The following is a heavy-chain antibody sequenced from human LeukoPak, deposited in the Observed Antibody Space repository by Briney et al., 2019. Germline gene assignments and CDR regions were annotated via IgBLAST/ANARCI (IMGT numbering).Heavy chain of an antibody. CDR1: GFTFSSYS. Sequence: GGSLRLSCAASGFTFSSYSMNWVRQARGKGLEWVSSISSSSSYIYYADSVKGRFTISRDNAKNSLYLQMNSLRAEDTAVYYCARERGYFDWSDDYWGQGTLVTVSS. D-gene: IGHD3-9*01. J-gene: IGHJ4*02. V-gene: IGHV3-21*01. CDR2: ISSSSSYI. CDR3: ARERGYFDWSDDY.